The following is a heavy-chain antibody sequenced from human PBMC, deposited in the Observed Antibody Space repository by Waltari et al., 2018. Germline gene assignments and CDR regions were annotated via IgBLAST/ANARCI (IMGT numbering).Heavy chain of an antibody. Sequence: VFLVESGGGVVKPGGSLRLSCAASGFTFPDFAMHWVRQAPGKGLEWVSLITWNSDNKYYADSVKGRFTISRDNRKQSLFLQMNSLRTEDTGLYSCAKDTWANGSIDYWGQGTLVTVSS. CDR2: ITWNSDNK. V-gene: IGHV3-43*02. D-gene: IGHD1-26*01. CDR1: GFTFPDFA. J-gene: IGHJ4*02. CDR3: AKDTWANGSIDY.